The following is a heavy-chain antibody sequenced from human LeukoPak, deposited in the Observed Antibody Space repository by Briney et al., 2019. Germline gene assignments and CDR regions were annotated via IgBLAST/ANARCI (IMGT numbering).Heavy chain of an antibody. CDR3: AKDNGDFVIDC. V-gene: IGHV3-30*18. J-gene: IGHJ4*02. CDR2: ISTDGSNK. D-gene: IGHD4-17*01. CDR1: GFTLSSYG. Sequence: PGNSLRLSCAASGFTLSSYGMHWAPQAPGKGLEDVAVISTDGSNKYYADSVKGRFTISRDNSKNTLYLQMNSLRAEDTAVYYCAKDNGDFVIDCWGQGTLVTVSS.